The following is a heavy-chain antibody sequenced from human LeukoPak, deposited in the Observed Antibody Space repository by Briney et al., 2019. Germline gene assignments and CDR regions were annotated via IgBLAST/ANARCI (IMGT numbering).Heavy chain of an antibody. CDR3: ARRNGNWFDP. CDR1: GYTFTNYD. D-gene: IGHD2-8*01. V-gene: IGHV1-8*03. CDR2: MNPNSGNT. J-gene: IGHJ5*02. Sequence: ASVKVSCKASGYTFTNYDINWVRQAPGQGLEWMGWMNPNSGNTGYAQKFQGRVTITRNTSISTAYMELRSQRSEDTAVYYCARRNGNWFDPWGQGTLVTVSS.